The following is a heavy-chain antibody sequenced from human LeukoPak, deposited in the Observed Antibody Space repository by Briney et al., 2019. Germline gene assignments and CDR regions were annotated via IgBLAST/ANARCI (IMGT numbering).Heavy chain of an antibody. V-gene: IGHV3-21*01. D-gene: IGHD1-26*01. CDR1: GFTFSSYS. CDR2: ISSSSSYI. Sequence: GGSLRLSCAASGFTFSSYSMNWVRRAPGKGLEWVSSISSSSSYIYYADSVKGRFTISRDNAKNSLYLQMDSLRAEDTAVYYCARGVGFELPDYWGQGTLVTVSS. J-gene: IGHJ4*02. CDR3: ARGVGFELPDY.